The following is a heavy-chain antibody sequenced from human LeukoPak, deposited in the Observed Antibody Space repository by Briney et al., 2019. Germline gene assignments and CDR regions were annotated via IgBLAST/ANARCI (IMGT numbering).Heavy chain of an antibody. CDR2: FDPEDGET. Sequence: ASVKVSCKVSGYTLTELSMHWVRQAPGKGLEWMGGFDPEDGETIYAQKFQGRVTMTRDTSISTAYMELSRLRSDDTAVYYCARDRGYQLPYYYMDVWGKGTTVTVSS. V-gene: IGHV1-24*01. CDR3: ARDRGYQLPYYYMDV. D-gene: IGHD2-2*01. J-gene: IGHJ6*03. CDR1: GYTLTELS.